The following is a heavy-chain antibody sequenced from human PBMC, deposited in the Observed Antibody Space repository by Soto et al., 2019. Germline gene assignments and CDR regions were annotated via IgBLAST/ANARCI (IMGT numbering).Heavy chain of an antibody. D-gene: IGHD2-21*02. CDR1: GYSFTSYW. CDR2: IYPGDSDT. V-gene: IGHV5-51*01. CDR3: ARLAPPGVYGGNFFEAGFDY. Sequence: GESLKISCKGSGYSFTSYWIGWVRQMPGKGLEWMGIIYPGDSDTRYSPSFQGQVTISADKSISTAYLQWSSLKASDTAMYYCARLAPPGVYGGNFFEAGFDYWGQGTLVTVSS. J-gene: IGHJ4*02.